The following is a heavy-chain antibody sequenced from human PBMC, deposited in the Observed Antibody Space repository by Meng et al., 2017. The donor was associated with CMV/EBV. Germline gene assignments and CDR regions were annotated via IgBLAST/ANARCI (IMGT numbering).Heavy chain of an antibody. CDR3: ARPYYVILSDYYYYYGMDV. V-gene: IGHV1-2*02. CDR1: GYTFTGYY. D-gene: IGHD3-9*01. CDR2: INPNSGST. J-gene: IGHJ6*02. Sequence: ASVTVSCKASGYTFTGYYMQWVRQAPGQGIEWMGWINPNSGSTNYAQKFQGRVTMPRDTSISPAYMKLSSLSSDDTAVYYCARPYYVILSDYYYYYGMDVWGQGTTVTVSS.